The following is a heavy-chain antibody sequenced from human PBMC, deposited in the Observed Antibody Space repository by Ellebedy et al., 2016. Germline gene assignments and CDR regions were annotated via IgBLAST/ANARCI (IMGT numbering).Heavy chain of an antibody. J-gene: IGHJ4*02. Sequence: SETLSLTCTVSGGSISSYYWSWIRQPPGKGLEWIGYIYYSGSTNYNPSLKSRVTFSVDTSKNQFSLRLSSVTAADTAVYHCARSASRLEPFDSWGQGTLVTVSS. CDR3: ARSASRLEPFDS. V-gene: IGHV4-59*01. CDR2: IYYSGST. CDR1: GGSISSYY. D-gene: IGHD1-1*01.